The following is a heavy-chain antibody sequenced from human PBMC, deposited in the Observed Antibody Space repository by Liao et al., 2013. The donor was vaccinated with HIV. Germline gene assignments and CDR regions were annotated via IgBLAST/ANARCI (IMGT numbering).Heavy chain of an antibody. CDR3: ARVATYYDSSGRPHDAFDI. CDR2: FSQSGST. V-gene: IGHV4-34*01. J-gene: IGHJ3*02. Sequence: QVRLQQWGTGLLKPTETLSLTCAVYGGSFSGYHWSWIRQSAGKGLQWIGEFSQSGSTNYNPSLKSRVTISVDTSKNQFSLKLASVTAADTAVYYCARVATYYDSSGRPHDAFDIWGHGTVVTVSS. D-gene: IGHD3-22*01. CDR1: GGSFSGYH.